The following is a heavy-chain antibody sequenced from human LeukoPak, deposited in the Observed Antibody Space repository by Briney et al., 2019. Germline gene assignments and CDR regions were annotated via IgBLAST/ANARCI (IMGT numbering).Heavy chain of an antibody. J-gene: IGHJ6*03. D-gene: IGHD3-10*01. V-gene: IGHV4-61*09. Sequence: SETLSLTCSVSGGSIGSGSYCWSWIRQPAGKGLEWIGHIYTSGSTNYNPSLKSRLTISVDTSKNQFSLKLSSVTAADTAVYYCARDPGTMVQGSRRGYDGYYYYMDVWGKGTTVTISS. CDR1: GGSIGSGSYC. CDR2: IYTSGST. CDR3: ARDPGTMVQGSRRGYDGYYYYMDV.